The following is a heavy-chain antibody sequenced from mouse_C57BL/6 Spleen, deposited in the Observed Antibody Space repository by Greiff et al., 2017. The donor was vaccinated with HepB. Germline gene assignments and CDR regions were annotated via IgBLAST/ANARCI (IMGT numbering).Heavy chain of an antibody. J-gene: IGHJ2*01. Sequence: EVMLVESGGGLVKPGGSLKLSCAASGFTFSSYTMSWVRQTPEKRLEWVATISGGGGKTYYPDSVKGRFTIARDNAKNTLYLQMSSLRSEDTALYYCARHGITSRYFDYWGQGTTLTVSS. CDR3: ARHGITSRYFDY. CDR1: GFTFSSYT. V-gene: IGHV5-9*01. D-gene: IGHD1-2*01. CDR2: ISGGGGKT.